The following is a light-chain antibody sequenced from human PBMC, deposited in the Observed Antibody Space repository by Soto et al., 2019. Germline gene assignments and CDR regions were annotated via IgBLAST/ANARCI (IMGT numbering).Light chain of an antibody. CDR1: SSDVGSYNL. V-gene: IGLV2-23*01. Sequence: QSALTQPASVSGSPGQSITISCTGTSSDVGSYNLVSWYQQHPGKAPKLMIYEGSKRPSGVSNRFSGSKSGNTASLTISGLQAEDEADYYCCSYAGSSTRVLGTGTKLTV. CDR2: EGS. J-gene: IGLJ1*01. CDR3: CSYAGSSTRV.